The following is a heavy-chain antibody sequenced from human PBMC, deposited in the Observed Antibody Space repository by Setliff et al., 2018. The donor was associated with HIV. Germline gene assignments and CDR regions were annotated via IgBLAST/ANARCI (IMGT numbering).Heavy chain of an antibody. V-gene: IGHV4-34*01. CDR3: ARGPVAARGIDY. CDR2: INHSGST. D-gene: IGHD6-6*01. J-gene: IGHJ4*02. CDR1: GGSLSGYY. Sequence: SSETLSLTCAVYGGSLSGYYWSWIRQPPGKGLEWIGEINHSGSTNYNPSLKSRVIISADTSKNQFSLNLISVTAADTAVYYCARGPVAARGIDYWGQGTLVTVSS.